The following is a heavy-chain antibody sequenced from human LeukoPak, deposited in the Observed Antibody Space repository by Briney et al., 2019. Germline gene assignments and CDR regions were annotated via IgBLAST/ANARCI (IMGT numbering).Heavy chain of an antibody. CDR3: ARVSGVGAYPGDYFDY. J-gene: IGHJ4*02. CDR2: ISSSGSTM. CDR1: GFTFSDYY. Sequence: PGGSLRLSCAASGFTFSDYYMSWIRQAPGKGLEWVSYISSSGSTMYYADSVKGRFTISRDNAKNSLYLQMNSLRAEDTAVYYCARVSGVGAYPGDYFDYWGQGTLVTVSS. D-gene: IGHD1-26*01. V-gene: IGHV3-11*01.